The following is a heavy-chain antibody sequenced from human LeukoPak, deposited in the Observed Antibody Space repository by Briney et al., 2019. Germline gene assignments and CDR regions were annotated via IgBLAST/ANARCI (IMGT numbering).Heavy chain of an antibody. J-gene: IGHJ4*02. CDR1: GGSFSGYY. Sequence: PWETLSLTCAVYGGSFSGYYWSWIRQPPGKGLEWIGEINHSGSTNYNPSLKSRVTISVDTSKNQFSLKLSSVTAADTAVYYCARGVRSMYGFDYWGQGTLVTVSS. D-gene: IGHD2-8*01. V-gene: IGHV4-34*01. CDR2: INHSGST. CDR3: ARGVRSMYGFDY.